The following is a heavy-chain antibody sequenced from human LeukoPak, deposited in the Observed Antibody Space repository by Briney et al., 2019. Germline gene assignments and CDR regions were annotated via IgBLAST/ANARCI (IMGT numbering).Heavy chain of an antibody. CDR1: GYTFTGYY. Sequence: ASVKVSCKASGYTFTGYYMHWVRQAPGQGLEWMGWINPNSGGTNYAQKFQGRVTMTRDTPISTAYMELSRLRSDDTAVYYCARDGGELTTVTEFDYWGQGTLVTVSS. CDR3: ARDGGELTTVTEFDY. CDR2: INPNSGGT. J-gene: IGHJ4*02. D-gene: IGHD4-11*01. V-gene: IGHV1-2*02.